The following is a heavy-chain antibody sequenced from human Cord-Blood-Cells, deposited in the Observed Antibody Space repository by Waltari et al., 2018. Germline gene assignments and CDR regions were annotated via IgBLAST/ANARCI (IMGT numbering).Heavy chain of an antibody. Sequence: QVQLQESGPGLVKPSETLSLTCTVPGGSISSYYWSWIRQPPGKGLEWIGYIYYSGSTNYNPSLKSRVTISVDTSKNQFSLKLSSVTAADTAVYYCARAITMVRGVIPFYYYYYYMDVWGKGTTVTVSS. V-gene: IGHV4-59*01. CDR2: IYYSGST. CDR1: GGSISSYY. D-gene: IGHD3-10*01. J-gene: IGHJ6*03. CDR3: ARAITMVRGVIPFYYYYYYMDV.